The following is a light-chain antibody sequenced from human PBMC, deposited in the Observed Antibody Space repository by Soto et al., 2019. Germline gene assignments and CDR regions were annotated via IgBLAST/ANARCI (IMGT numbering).Light chain of an antibody. V-gene: IGKV3D-20*02. CDR3: QQRSNWPWT. J-gene: IGKJ1*01. CDR2: GAS. CDR1: QSVSRNY. Sequence: EIVMTQSPATLSVSPGDRATLSCRASQSVSRNYLAWFQQKPGLAPRLLIYGASSRATGIPDRFSGSGSGTDFTLTISSLEPEDFAVYYCQQRSNWPWTFGQGTKVDIK.